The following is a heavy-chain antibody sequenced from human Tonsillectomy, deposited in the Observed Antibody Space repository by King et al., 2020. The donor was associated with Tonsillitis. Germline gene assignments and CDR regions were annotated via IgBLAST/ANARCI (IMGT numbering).Heavy chain of an antibody. CDR2: INHSGST. D-gene: IGHD3-10*01. CDR3: AADYGSGSYLDY. Sequence: VQLQQWGAGLLKPSETLSLTCAVYGGSFSGYYWSWIRQPPGKGLEWIGKINHSGSTNYNPSLKSRVTVSVDTSKNQFSLKLSSVPAADTAVYYCAADYGSGSYLDYWGQGTLVTVSS. V-gene: IGHV4-34*01. J-gene: IGHJ4*02. CDR1: GGSFSGYY.